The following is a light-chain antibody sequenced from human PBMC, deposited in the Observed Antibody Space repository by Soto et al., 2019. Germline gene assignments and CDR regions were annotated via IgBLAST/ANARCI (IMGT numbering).Light chain of an antibody. CDR1: QSVSSD. CDR3: QQHINWPLT. Sequence: EIVMTQSPATLSVSPGERATLSCRASQSVSSDLAWYQQKPGQAPRLLIYGASTRATGIPGRFSGSGSGTEFTLTISSLQSEDFALYYCQQHINWPLTFGGGTKVEIK. CDR2: GAS. J-gene: IGKJ4*01. V-gene: IGKV3-15*01.